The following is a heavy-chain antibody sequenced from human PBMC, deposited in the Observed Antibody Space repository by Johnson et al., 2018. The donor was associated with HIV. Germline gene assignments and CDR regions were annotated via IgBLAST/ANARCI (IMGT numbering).Heavy chain of an antibody. V-gene: IGHV3-66*02. D-gene: IGHD1-26*01. CDR3: ARMVGGEAFDI. CDR2: IYSGGST. Sequence: VQLVESGGGLVQPGGSLRLSCAASGFIVSTKYMSWVRQAPGKGLEWVSVIYSGGSTYHADSVKGRFTISRDNCKNTPYLQMNSLRAEDTAVYYCARMVGGEAFDIWGQGTMVTVSS. CDR1: GFIVSTKY. J-gene: IGHJ3*02.